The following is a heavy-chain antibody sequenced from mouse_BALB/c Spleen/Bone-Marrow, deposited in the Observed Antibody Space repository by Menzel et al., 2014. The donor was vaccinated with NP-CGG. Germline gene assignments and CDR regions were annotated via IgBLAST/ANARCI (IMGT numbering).Heavy chain of an antibody. D-gene: IGHD2-3*01. CDR2: ISSGGST. V-gene: IGHV5-6-5*01. CDR1: GFTFSSYA. CDR3: ATGYDGYYGFDS. Sequence: EVLLVESGGGLVQPGGSLRLSCAASGFTFSSYAMSWVRQTPGKGLEWVASISSGGSTYNPDSGEARFTLSRDNARNTLYLQMSSLRSEDTAMYYCATGYDGYYGFDSWGQGTLVTVSA. J-gene: IGHJ3*01.